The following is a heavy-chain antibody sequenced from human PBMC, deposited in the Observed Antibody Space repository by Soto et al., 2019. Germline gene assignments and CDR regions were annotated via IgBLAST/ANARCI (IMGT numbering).Heavy chain of an antibody. CDR3: ARLGYDDSNGRFDY. Sequence: SETLSLTGTVSGGSISSFHCSWIRQPPWRGLEWIGYVYYSGNTNYNPSLKGRVAMSIDTSKSQFSLRLNSVTAADTAVYYCARLGYDDSNGRFDYWGQGTQVTVSS. D-gene: IGHD2-8*01. CDR2: VYYSGNT. J-gene: IGHJ4*02. V-gene: IGHV4-59*01. CDR1: GGSISSFH.